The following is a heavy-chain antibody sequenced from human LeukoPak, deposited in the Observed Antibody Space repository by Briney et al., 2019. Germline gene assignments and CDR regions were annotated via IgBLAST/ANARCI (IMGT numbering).Heavy chain of an antibody. Sequence: ASVKVSCKASGHTFTGYYMHWVRQAPGQGLEWMGWINPNSGGTNYAQKFQGWVTMTRDTSISTAYMELNLRSDDTAVYYCARGLFDTASPGKQGVLYWGQGTLVTVSS. CDR2: INPNSGGT. CDR3: ARGLFDTASPGKQGVLY. CDR1: GHTFTGYY. D-gene: IGHD6-13*01. J-gene: IGHJ4*02. V-gene: IGHV1-2*04.